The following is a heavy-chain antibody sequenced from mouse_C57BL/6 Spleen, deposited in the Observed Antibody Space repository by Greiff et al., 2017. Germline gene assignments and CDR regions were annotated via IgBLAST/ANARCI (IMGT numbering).Heavy chain of an antibody. CDR1: GYTFTSYW. J-gene: IGHJ3*01. D-gene: IGHD2-1*01. CDR3: ARNGNYPFAY. CDR2: ILPGSGCT. Sequence: VQLQQPGAELVKPGASVKLSCKASGYTFTSYWMHWVKQRPGHGLEWIGEILPGSGCTNYNEKFKGKATFTADTSSNTAYMQHSSLTTEDSAIYYCARNGNYPFAYWGQGTLVTVSA. V-gene: IGHV1-9*01.